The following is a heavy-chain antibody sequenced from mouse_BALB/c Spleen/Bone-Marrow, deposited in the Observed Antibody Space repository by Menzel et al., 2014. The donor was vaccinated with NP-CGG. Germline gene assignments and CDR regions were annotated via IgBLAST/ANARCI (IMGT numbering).Heavy chain of an antibody. J-gene: IGHJ2*02. D-gene: IGHD1-1*01. V-gene: IGHV1-69*02. CDR1: GYTFTNYW. CDR3: ARGRTTVVSDY. Sequence: QVQLKESGAEVVKPGASVKVSCKASGYTFTNYWMQWVKQRPGQGLEWIGEIESSDSYTNYNQDFKGKATLTVDESSSTAYMQLSSLTSEDSAVYYCARGRTTVVSDYWGQGTSLTVSS. CDR2: IESSDSYT.